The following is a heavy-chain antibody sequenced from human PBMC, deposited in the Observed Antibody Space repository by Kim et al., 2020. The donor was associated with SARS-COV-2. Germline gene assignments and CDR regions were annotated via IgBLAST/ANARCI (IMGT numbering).Heavy chain of an antibody. CDR1: GFTFSSYA. J-gene: IGHJ4*02. CDR3: ARGTDKDQLQPEDY. CDR2: ISYDGSNK. V-gene: IGHV3-30*04. D-gene: IGHD2-2*01. Sequence: GGSLRLSCAASGFTFSSYAMHWVRQAPGKGLEWVAVISYDGSNKYYADSVKGRFTISRDNSKNTLYLQMNSLRAEDTAVYYCARGTDKDQLQPEDYWGQGTLVTVSS.